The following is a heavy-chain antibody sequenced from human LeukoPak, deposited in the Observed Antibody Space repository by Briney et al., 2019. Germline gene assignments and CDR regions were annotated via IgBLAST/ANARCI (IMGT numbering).Heavy chain of an antibody. J-gene: IGHJ4*02. CDR1: GGSFSGYY. V-gene: IGHV4-34*01. CDR2: INHSGST. Sequence: SETLPLTCAVYGGSFSGYYWSWIRQPPGKGLEWIGEINHSGSTNYNPSLKSRVTISVDTSKNQFSLKLSSVTAADTAVYYCAGPYKIAAAGINYWGQGTLVTVSS. D-gene: IGHD6-13*01. CDR3: AGPYKIAAAGINY.